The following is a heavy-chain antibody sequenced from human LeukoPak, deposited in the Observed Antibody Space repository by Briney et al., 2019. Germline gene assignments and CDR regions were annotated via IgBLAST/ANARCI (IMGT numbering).Heavy chain of an antibody. CDR2: INGDGSTI. J-gene: IGHJ4*02. Sequence: PGGSLRLSCEASVFTFNGHWMHCVRHAPGKGLVWVSLINGDGSTISYADSVKGRFTISRDNAKNRLYLQMNRLGAEDTAVYYCASTIGPAGTQYWGQGTLVTVST. D-gene: IGHD6-13*01. V-gene: IGHV3-74*01. CDR3: ASTIGPAGTQY. CDR1: VFTFNGHW.